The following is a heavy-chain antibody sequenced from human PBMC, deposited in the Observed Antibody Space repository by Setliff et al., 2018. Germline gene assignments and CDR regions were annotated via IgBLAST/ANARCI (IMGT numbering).Heavy chain of an antibody. D-gene: IGHD3-3*01. J-gene: IGHJ4*02. Sequence: ASVKVSCKASGYTFTSYAMNWVRQAPGQGLEWMGWINTNTGNPMYAQGFTGRFVFSLDSSVSTAYLQISSLKAEDTAVYYCARAWYYNFWSGPQIEYWGQGTLVTVLL. CDR3: ARAWYYNFWSGPQIEY. V-gene: IGHV7-4-1*02. CDR1: GYTFTSYA. CDR2: INTNTGNP.